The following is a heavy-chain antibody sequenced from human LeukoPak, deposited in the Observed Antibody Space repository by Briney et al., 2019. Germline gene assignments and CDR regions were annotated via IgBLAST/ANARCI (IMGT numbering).Heavy chain of an antibody. Sequence: GGSLRLSCAASGSTFSSYGMHWVRQAPGKGLEWVAVIWYDGSNKYYADSVKGRFTISRDNSKNTLYLQMNSLRAEDTAVYYCARDSCSGGSCFGPDWFDPWGQGTLVTVSS. V-gene: IGHV3-33*01. CDR1: GSTFSSYG. CDR3: ARDSCSGGSCFGPDWFDP. J-gene: IGHJ5*02. D-gene: IGHD2-15*01. CDR2: IWYDGSNK.